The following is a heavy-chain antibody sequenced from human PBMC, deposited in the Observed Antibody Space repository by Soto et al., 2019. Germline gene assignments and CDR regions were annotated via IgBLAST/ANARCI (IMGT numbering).Heavy chain of an antibody. J-gene: IGHJ6*02. Sequence: LSLTCAVYGGSFSGYYWSWIRQPPGKGLEWIGEINHSGSTNYNPSLKSRVTISVDTSKNQFSLKLSSVTAADTAVYYCARGGAGLIVVVPAASPQAMDVWGQGTTVTVYS. V-gene: IGHV4-34*01. CDR2: INHSGST. CDR1: GGSFSGYY. CDR3: ARGGAGLIVVVPAASPQAMDV. D-gene: IGHD2-2*01.